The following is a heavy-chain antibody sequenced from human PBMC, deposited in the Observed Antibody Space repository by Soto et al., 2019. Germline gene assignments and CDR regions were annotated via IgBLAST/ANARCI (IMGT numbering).Heavy chain of an antibody. J-gene: IGHJ4*02. V-gene: IGHV3-73*01. CDR3: TRRYCSGGGCYSDFDY. CDR1: GFTLSGFD. D-gene: IGHD2-15*01. CDR2: IKTKVESYAT. Sequence: GGSLRLSCAASGFTLSGFDIHWVRQASGEGLEWVGRIKTKVESYATELAASVKGRFTISRDDPKNTVYLEMNSLKTEDTAVYYCTRRYCSGGGCYSDFDYWGQGALVTVSS.